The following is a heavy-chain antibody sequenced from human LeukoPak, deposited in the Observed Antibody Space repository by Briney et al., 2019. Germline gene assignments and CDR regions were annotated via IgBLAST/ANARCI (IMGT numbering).Heavy chain of an antibody. D-gene: IGHD2-21*01. CDR3: ARDMSAEYYPAYYSGFDY. V-gene: IGHV3-11*04. CDR2: ISSSGNTT. CDR1: GFTFSDYY. Sequence: PGGSLRLSCAASGFTFSDYYMSWIRQAPGKGLECVSYISSSGNTTYHADSVKGRFTISRDNAKNSLYLQMNSLRAEDTAVYYCARDMSAEYYPAYYSGFDYWGQGTLVTVSS. J-gene: IGHJ4*02.